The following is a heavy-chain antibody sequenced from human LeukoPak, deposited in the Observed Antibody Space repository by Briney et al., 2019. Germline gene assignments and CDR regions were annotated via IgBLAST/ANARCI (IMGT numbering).Heavy chain of an antibody. CDR1: GFTFSSYA. D-gene: IGHD3-22*01. CDR2: ISGSGGNT. CDR3: AKGSYYDSSGSFYFDY. Sequence: GGSLRLSCEASGFTFSSYAMSWVRQAPGKGLEWVSVISGSGGNTYYADSVKGRFTISRDNSKNTLYVQVNSLGTEDTAAYYCAKGSYYDSSGSFYFDYWGQGTLVTVSS. V-gene: IGHV3-23*01. J-gene: IGHJ4*02.